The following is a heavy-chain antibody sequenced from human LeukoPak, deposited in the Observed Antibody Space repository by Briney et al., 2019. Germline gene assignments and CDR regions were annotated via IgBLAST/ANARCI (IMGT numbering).Heavy chain of an antibody. V-gene: IGHV3-23*01. CDR1: GFTFSIYA. J-gene: IGHJ5*02. CDR3: AKAAVGATTGFGRSDP. Sequence: GSLRLSCAASGFTFSIYAMNWVRQAPGKGLEWVSAISGSGGSTYYADSVKGRFTISRDNSKNTLYLQMNSLRAEDTAVYYCAKAAVGATTGFGRSDPWGQGTLVTVSS. CDR2: ISGSGGST. D-gene: IGHD1-26*01.